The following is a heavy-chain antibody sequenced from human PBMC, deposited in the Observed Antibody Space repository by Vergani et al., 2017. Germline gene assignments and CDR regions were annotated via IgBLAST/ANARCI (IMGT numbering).Heavy chain of an antibody. CDR3: AKDRGRRSIVEATPYDY. J-gene: IGHJ4*02. D-gene: IGHD1-26*01. CDR1: GFTFSSYA. Sequence: EVQLLESGGGLVQPGGSLRLSCAASGFTFSSYAMSWVRQAPGKGLEWVSAISCSGGSTYYADSVKGRFTISRDNSKNTLYLQMNSLRAEDTAVYYCAKDRGRRSIVEATPYDYWGQGTLVTVSS. CDR2: ISCSGGST. V-gene: IGHV3-23*01.